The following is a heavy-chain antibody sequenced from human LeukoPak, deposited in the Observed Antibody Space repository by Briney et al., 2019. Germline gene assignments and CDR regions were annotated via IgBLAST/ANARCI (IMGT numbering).Heavy chain of an antibody. CDR3: ARIAPYDSSSWLGYFDY. J-gene: IGHJ4*02. Sequence: ASVKVSCKASGYTFTSYGTSWVRQAPGQGLEWMGWISAYNGNTNYAQKLQGRVTMTTDTSTSTAYMELRSLRSDDTAVYYCARIAPYDSSSWLGYFDYWGQGTLVTVSS. D-gene: IGHD6-13*01. V-gene: IGHV1-18*04. CDR2: ISAYNGNT. CDR1: GYTFTSYG.